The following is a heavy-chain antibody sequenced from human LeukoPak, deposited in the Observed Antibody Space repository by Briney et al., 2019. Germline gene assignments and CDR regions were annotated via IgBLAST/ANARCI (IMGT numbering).Heavy chain of an antibody. J-gene: IGHJ4*02. CDR2: IIPMLTIA. Sequence: SVKVSCTTSGDTFSSYAINWVRQAPGQGLEWMGRIIPMLTIANYAQKFQGRVTITADKSTSTAYTELSSLRSEDTAVYYCARDEGDCPDYWGQGTLVTVSS. D-gene: IGHD2-21*02. V-gene: IGHV1-69*04. CDR3: ARDEGDCPDY. CDR1: GDTFSSYA.